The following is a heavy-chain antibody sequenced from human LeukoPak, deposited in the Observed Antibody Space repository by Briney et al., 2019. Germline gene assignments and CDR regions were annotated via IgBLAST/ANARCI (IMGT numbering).Heavy chain of an antibody. CDR1: GYTFTSYD. J-gene: IGHJ6*03. CDR2: MNPNSGNT. CDR3: ARGVYYDFWSGPTPYYYYYMDV. Sequence: GASVKVSCKASGYTFTSYDINWVRQATGQGLEWMGWMNPNSGNTGYAQKFQGRVTITRNTSISTAYMELSSLRSEDTAVYYCARGVYYDFWSGPTPYYYYYMDVWGKGTTVTVSS. V-gene: IGHV1-8*03. D-gene: IGHD3-3*01.